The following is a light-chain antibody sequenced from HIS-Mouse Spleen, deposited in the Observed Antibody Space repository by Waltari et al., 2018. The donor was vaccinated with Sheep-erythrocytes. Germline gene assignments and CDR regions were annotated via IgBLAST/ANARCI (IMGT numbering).Light chain of an antibody. Sequence: QSALTQPRPVSGSPGQSVTISCTGTSSDVGGYNYVSWYQQTPGKAPTLMIFDVSKRPSGVPDRFSGSKSGNTASLTISGLQAEDEANYYCCSYAGSYNHVFATGTKVTVL. CDR3: CSYAGSYNHV. V-gene: IGLV2-11*01. J-gene: IGLJ1*01. CDR1: SSDVGGYNY. CDR2: DVS.